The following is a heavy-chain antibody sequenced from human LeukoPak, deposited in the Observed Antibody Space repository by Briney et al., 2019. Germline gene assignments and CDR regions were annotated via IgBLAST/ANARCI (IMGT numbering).Heavy chain of an antibody. Sequence: PGGSLRLSCAASGFTFSIYDLSWVRQAPGKGLECVSAIDRGVGSTYYADSVKGRFTISRDNSKSTLYLQMNNLRVDDTAVYYCAKKGQADDGGKPDWGQGTLVTVSS. CDR3: AKKGQADDGGKPD. V-gene: IGHV3-23*01. J-gene: IGHJ4*02. CDR2: IDRGVGST. CDR1: GFTFSIYD.